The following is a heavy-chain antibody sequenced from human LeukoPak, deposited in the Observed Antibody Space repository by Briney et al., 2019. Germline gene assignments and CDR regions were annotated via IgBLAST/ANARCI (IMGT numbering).Heavy chain of an antibody. J-gene: IGHJ3*02. CDR2: IYYSGIT. CDR3: ARLRVDYGDYNAFDI. V-gene: IGHV4-39*01. D-gene: IGHD4-17*01. CDR1: GASISGSSHYF. Sequence: PSETLSLTCTVSGASISGSSHYFWGWIRQTPGKGLEWIGSIYYSGITYYTPSLKSRLTISVDTSRNQFSLKLSSVSAADTAVYYCARLRVDYGDYNAFDIWGQGTMVTVSS.